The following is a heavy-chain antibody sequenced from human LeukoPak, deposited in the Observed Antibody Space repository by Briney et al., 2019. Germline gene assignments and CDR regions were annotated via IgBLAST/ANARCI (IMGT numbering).Heavy chain of an antibody. Sequence: SETLSLTCTVSGGSISSYYWSWIRQPPGKGLEWIGYIYYSGSTNYNPSLKSRVTISVDTSKNQFSLKLSSVTAADTAVYYYARSSYYDFWSGYPSGGSAYFDYWGQGTLVTVSS. D-gene: IGHD3-3*01. V-gene: IGHV4-59*08. CDR3: ARSSYYDFWSGYPSGGSAYFDY. CDR2: IYYSGST. J-gene: IGHJ4*02. CDR1: GGSISSYY.